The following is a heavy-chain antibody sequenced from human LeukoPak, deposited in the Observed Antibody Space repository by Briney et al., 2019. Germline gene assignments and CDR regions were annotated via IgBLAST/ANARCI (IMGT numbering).Heavy chain of an antibody. CDR2: IIPIFGTA. Sequence: SVKVSCKASGGTFSSYAISWVRQAPGQGLEWMGRIIPIFGTANYAQKFQGGVTITTDDSTSTAYMELSSLRSEDTAVYYCARDRGYCSGGSCYLADYWGQGILVTVSS. J-gene: IGHJ4*02. V-gene: IGHV1-69*05. CDR3: ARDRGYCSGGSCYLADY. CDR1: GGTFSSYA. D-gene: IGHD2-15*01.